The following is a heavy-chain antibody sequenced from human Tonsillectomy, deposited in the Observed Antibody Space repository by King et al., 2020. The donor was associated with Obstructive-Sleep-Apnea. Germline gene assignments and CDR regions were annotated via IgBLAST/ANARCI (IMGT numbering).Heavy chain of an antibody. V-gene: IGHV3-21*01. CDR3: AGGGRGATKDDAFDI. CDR1: GFTFSSYS. Sequence: VQLVESGGGLVTPGGSLRLSCAASGFTFSSYSINWVRQAPGKGLEWVSSISSSSSHIYYADSVMGRFSISRDNAKNSLYLQINSLRAEDTAIYYCAGGGRGATKDDAFDIWGQGTMVTVSS. J-gene: IGHJ3*02. CDR2: ISSSSSHI. D-gene: IGHD3-16*01.